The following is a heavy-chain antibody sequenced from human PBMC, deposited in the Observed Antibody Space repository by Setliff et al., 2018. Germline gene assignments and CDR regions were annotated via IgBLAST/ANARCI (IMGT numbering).Heavy chain of an antibody. CDR1: GYSFRKYG. J-gene: IGHJ4*02. CDR2: ISGYIGDT. V-gene: IGHV1-18*01. CDR3: ARVGVTSTKEYYFDF. Sequence: ASVKVSCKASGYSFRKYGITWVRQAPGQGLEWMGWISGYIGDTNYAQSLQGRVTMTTDTSTYTAYMELTSLRSDDTAVFYCARVGVTSTKEYYFDFWGQGTLVTVSS. D-gene: IGHD1-26*01.